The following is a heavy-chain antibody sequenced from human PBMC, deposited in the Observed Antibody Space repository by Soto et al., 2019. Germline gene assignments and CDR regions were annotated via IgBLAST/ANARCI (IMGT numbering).Heavy chain of an antibody. CDR1: GNSLTAYY. CDR2: INPISGGT. V-gene: IGHV1-2*04. J-gene: IGHJ6*02. Sequence: QLQLVQSGAEVKKPGASVKVSCATSGNSLTAYYIHWVRQAPGQGLEWVGWINPISGGTNYAQKFQGWVTMTKDTSINTAYMELSRLKSDDTAVYYCATSPLCRGGNSVGMYVWGQGTTVIVSS. D-gene: IGHD4-4*01. CDR3: ATSPLCRGGNSVGMYV.